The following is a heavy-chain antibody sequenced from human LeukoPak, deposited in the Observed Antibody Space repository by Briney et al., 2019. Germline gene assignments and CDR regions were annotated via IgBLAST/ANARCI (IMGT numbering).Heavy chain of an antibody. D-gene: IGHD4-11*01. CDR2: IYYSGST. J-gene: IGHJ5*02. V-gene: IGHV4-30-4*08. Sequence: SQTLSLTCTVSGGSISSGDYYWSWIRQPPGKGLEWIGYIYYSGSTYYNPSLKSRVTISVDTSKNQFSLKLSSVTAADTAVYYCARKSDYSNFNWFDPWGQGTLVTVSS. CDR1: GGSISSGDYY. CDR3: ARKSDYSNFNWFDP.